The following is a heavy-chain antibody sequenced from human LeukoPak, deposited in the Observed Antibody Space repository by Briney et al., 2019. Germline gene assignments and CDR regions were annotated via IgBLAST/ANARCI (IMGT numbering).Heavy chain of an antibody. V-gene: IGHV3-11*05. J-gene: IGHJ4*02. D-gene: IGHD6-19*01. Sequence: PGGSLRLSCAASGFIFSDYYMSWIRQAPGKGLEWVSYISSSSSHTKYADSVKGRFTTSRDNAKNSLYLQMNSLSAEDTAVYYCARDMSSGWYAADYWGQGTLVTVSS. CDR1: GFIFSDYY. CDR3: ARDMSSGWYAADY. CDR2: ISSSSSHT.